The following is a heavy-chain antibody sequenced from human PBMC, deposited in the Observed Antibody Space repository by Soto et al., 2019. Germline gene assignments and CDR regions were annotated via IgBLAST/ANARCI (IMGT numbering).Heavy chain of an antibody. CDR2: INPNTGGT. CDR3: ASERDQVLSDGMDV. V-gene: IGHV1-2*02. CDR1: GCSLTGYY. Sequence: QVQLVQSGAEVKKPGVSMKVSCKASGCSLTGYYFHWIRAAPGQGLEWLGGINPNTGGTTYAQKLQGRVTLPWHTSINTAYMELSSLRPDATAMYYCASERDQVLSDGMDVWGQGTSVTVSS. J-gene: IGHJ6*02. D-gene: IGHD3-16*01.